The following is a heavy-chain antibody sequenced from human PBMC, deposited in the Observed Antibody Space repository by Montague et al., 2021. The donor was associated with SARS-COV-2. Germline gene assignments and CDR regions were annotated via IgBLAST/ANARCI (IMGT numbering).Heavy chain of an antibody. V-gene: IGHV3-9*01. CDR3: ARGETGYRTSWPDY. CDR2: ISWNSDSI. J-gene: IGHJ4*02. CDR1: GFTFDDYA. Sequence: SLRLSCAASGFTFDDYAMHWVRQAPGKGLEWVSGISWNSDSIDYADSVKGRFTISRDNAKNSLYLQMNSLRAEDTAFYYCARGETGYRTSWPDYWGRGTLVTVSS. D-gene: IGHD6-13*01.